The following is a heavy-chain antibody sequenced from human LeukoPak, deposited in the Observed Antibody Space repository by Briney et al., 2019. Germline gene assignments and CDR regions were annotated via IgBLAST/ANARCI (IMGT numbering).Heavy chain of an antibody. CDR1: GFTFSSYA. CDR3: ARVRSSSTSRDNWFDP. J-gene: IGHJ5*02. CDR2: ISYDGSNK. D-gene: IGHD2-2*01. Sequence: GGPLRLSCAASGFTFSSYAMHWVRQAPGKGLEWVAVISYDGSNKYYADSVKGRFTISRDNSKNTLYLQMNSLRAEDTAVYYCARVRSSSTSRDNWFDPWGQGTLVTVSS. V-gene: IGHV3-30*04.